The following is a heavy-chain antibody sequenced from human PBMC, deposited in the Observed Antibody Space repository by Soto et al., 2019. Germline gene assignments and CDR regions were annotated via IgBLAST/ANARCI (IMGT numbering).Heavy chain of an antibody. CDR2: INAGNGNT. Sequence: QVQLVQSGAEEKKPGASVKVSCKASGYTFTAYAMHWVRQAPGQRLEWMGWINAGNGNTKYSQKFQGRVTITRDTSEITAYMELSSLRSEDTAAYYCARAVAVPTDFDYWGQGTLVTVSS. J-gene: IGHJ4*02. D-gene: IGHD6-19*01. CDR1: GYTFTAYA. V-gene: IGHV1-3*05. CDR3: ARAVAVPTDFDY.